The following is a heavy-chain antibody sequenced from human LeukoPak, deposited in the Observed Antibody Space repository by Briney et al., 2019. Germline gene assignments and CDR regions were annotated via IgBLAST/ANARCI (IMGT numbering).Heavy chain of an antibody. Sequence: GASVKVSCKASGGTFSSYAISWVRQAPGQGLEWMGGIIPIFGTANYAQKLQGRVTMTTDTSTSTAYMELRSLRSDDTAVYYCARDLVATFDYWGQGTLVTVSS. CDR2: IIPIFGTA. CDR1: GGTFSSYA. J-gene: IGHJ4*02. D-gene: IGHD5-12*01. CDR3: ARDLVATFDY. V-gene: IGHV1-69*05.